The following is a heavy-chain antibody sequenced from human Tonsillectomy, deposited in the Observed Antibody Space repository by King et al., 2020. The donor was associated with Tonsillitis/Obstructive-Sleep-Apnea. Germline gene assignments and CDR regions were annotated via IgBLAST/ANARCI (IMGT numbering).Heavy chain of an antibody. CDR3: AREDIVPVPVVMGGGFDY. V-gene: IGHV4-34*01. CDR1: GGSFSGYY. D-gene: IGHD2-2*01. J-gene: IGHJ4*02. CDR2: INHSGST. Sequence: VQLQQWGAGLLKPSETLSLTCAVFGGSFSGYYWSWIRQPPGKGLEWIGEINHSGSTIYNPSLKSRVTISVDTSKKQFSLKLSSVTAADTAVYYCAREDIVPVPVVMGGGFDYWGQGTLVTVSS.